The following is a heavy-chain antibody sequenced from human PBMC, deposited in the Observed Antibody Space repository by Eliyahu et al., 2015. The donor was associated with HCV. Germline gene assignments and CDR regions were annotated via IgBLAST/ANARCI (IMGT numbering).Heavy chain of an antibody. CDR1: GGSISSSSYY. J-gene: IGHJ4*02. Sequence: QLQLQESGPGLVKPSETLSLTCXVSGGSISSSSYYWGWIRQPPGKGLEWIGSIYYSGSTYYNPSLKSRVTISVDTSKNQFSLKLSSVTAADTAVYYCARSRYYNYWTGLIGARDYWGQGTLVTVSS. D-gene: IGHD3/OR15-3a*01. CDR3: ARSRYYNYWTGLIGARDY. V-gene: IGHV4-39*01. CDR2: IYYSGST.